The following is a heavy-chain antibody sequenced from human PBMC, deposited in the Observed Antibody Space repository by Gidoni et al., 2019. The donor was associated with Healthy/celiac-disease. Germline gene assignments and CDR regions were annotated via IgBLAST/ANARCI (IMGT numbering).Heavy chain of an antibody. D-gene: IGHD3-3*01. CDR2: ISSSGITI. CDR1: GFTLSDYY. V-gene: IGHV3-11*01. Sequence: QVQLVESGGGLVKPGGSLRLSCAASGFTLSDYYMSWIRQAPGKGLEWVSYISSSGITIYYADSVKGRFTISRDNAKNSLYLQMNSLRAEDTAVYYCARAVLRFLEWLSPPSGMDVWGQGTTVTVSS. CDR3: ARAVLRFLEWLSPPSGMDV. J-gene: IGHJ6*02.